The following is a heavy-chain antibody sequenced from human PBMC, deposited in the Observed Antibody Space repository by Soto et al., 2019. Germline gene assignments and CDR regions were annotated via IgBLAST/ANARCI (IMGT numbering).Heavy chain of an antibody. D-gene: IGHD4-17*01. J-gene: IGHJ2*01. CDR3: AGDIFPLTTDCYFDL. Sequence: QLQLRESGPGLVKPSETLSLTCTVSGGSISGGVGGLYYWSWIRQPPGKGLEWIGYIYDSGSTYYTPSLKRRVTIPVDTTKNQVSLMRSSVTAADTAVYYCAGDIFPLTTDCYFDLWGRGTLVTVSS. CDR1: GGSISGGVGGLYY. CDR2: IYDSGST. V-gene: IGHV4-30-4*01.